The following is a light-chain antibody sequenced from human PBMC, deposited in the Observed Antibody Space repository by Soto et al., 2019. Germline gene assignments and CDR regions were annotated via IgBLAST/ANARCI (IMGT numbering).Light chain of an antibody. CDR3: CSYTASNTFL. CDR2: EGN. V-gene: IGLV2-23*01. J-gene: IGLJ2*01. Sequence: QSALTQPASVSGSPGQSISISCGGSRNDIGAYNLVSWYQQHPGKAPKLIIYEGNKRPSGVSIRFSGSRSGNTASLTISGLQAEDEADYYCCSYTASNTFLFGGGTKLTVL. CDR1: RNDIGAYNL.